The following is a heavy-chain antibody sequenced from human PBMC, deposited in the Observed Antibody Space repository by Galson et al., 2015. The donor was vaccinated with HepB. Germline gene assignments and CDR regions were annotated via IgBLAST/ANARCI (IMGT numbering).Heavy chain of an antibody. CDR3: ETGDLNYYYGMDV. D-gene: IGHD7-27*01. Sequence: SLRLSCAASGFSFNTYYMTWVRQAPGKGLEWISYINTNGGTIHYVDSVKGRFTISKNQVVLTMTNMDPVDTATYYCAHRRETGDLNYYYGMDVWGQGTTVTVSS. CDR1: GFSFNTYY. CDR2: INTNGGTI. V-gene: IGHV3-48*01. J-gene: IGHJ6*02.